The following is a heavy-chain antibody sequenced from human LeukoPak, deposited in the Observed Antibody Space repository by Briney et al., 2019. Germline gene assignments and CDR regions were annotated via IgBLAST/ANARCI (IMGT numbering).Heavy chain of an antibody. CDR2: ICSSGST. V-gene: IGHV4-59*08. CDR1: GGSISSYS. J-gene: IGHJ3*01. D-gene: IGHD3-22*01. CDR3: ARRGVTTYYYDSNGSMTDAFDV. Sequence: SETLCLTCTVSGGSISSYSWNWVRQPPGKGLEWIGYICSSGSTKSNSSLRSRVAISSDTSKNQFSLRLSSVTAADTAVYYCARRGVTTYYYDSNGSMTDAFDVWGQGTMVTVSS.